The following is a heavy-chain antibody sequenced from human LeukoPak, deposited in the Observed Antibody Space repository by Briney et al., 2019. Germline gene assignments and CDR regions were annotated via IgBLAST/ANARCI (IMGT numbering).Heavy chain of an antibody. V-gene: IGHV3-30*02. CDR2: IRYDGSNK. CDR1: GFTFSSYG. CDR3: AKDKSTAATDY. J-gene: IGHJ4*02. D-gene: IGHD6-6*01. Sequence: GGSLRLSCAASGFTFSSYGMHWVRQAPGKGLEWVAIIRYDGSNKYYADSVKGRFAISRDNSKNTLYLQMNSLRAEDTAVYYCAKDKSTAATDYWGQGTLVTVSS.